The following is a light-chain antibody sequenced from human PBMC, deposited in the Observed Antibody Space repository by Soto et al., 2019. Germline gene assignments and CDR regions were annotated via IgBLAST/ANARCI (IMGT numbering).Light chain of an antibody. CDR3: QQYNSYSRLT. V-gene: IGKV1-5*01. CDR1: ESIRTW. Sequence: DIQMTQSPSTLSASIGDRVTITCRASESIRTWLAWYQHKPGKAPKFLIYDASSLESGVPSRFSGSGSGTEFTLTISSLQPDDFATYYCQQYNSYSRLTFGGGTKVDI. CDR2: DAS. J-gene: IGKJ4*01.